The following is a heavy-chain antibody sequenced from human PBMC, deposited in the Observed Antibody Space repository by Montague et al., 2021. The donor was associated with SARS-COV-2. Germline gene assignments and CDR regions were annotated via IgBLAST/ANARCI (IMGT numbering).Heavy chain of an antibody. CDR2: INYSGST. J-gene: IGHJ5*02. CDR3: ARDPGGFQQYLDL. D-gene: IGHD6-25*01. V-gene: IGHV4-59*01. Sequence: SETLSLTCNVSGDSINFYYWSWIRQPPGKGLEWIEYINYSGSTNYNPSLKSRVTISVDTSMNQFSLTLHSVTAADTATYFCARDPGGFQQYLDLWGRGIAVTVSS. CDR1: GDSINFYY.